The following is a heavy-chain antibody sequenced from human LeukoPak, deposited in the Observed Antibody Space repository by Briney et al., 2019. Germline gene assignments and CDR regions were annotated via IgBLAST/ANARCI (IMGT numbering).Heavy chain of an antibody. CDR1: GYTFTSYG. D-gene: IGHD6-19*01. CDR3: ASGSSGWSEFDY. CDR2: ISSYNGNT. Sequence: ASVKVSCKASGYTFTSYGISWVRQAPGQGLEWMGWISSYNGNTNYAQKLQGRVTMTTDTSTSTAYMELRSLRSDDTAVYYCASGSSGWSEFDYWGQGTLVTVSS. J-gene: IGHJ4*02. V-gene: IGHV1-18*01.